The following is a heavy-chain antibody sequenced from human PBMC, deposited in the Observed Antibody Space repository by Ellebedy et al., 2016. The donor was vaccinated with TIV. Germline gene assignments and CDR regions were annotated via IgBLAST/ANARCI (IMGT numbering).Heavy chain of an antibody. CDR2: IYQDGSDE. CDR3: ARRGSYGDYAVQVNNWFDR. J-gene: IGHJ5*02. D-gene: IGHD4-17*01. CDR1: GFSFRSYW. V-gene: IGHV3-7*01. Sequence: GESLKISCAASGFSFRSYWMSWVRQAPGKGLEWVANIYQDGSDEYYVDSVKGRFTISRDNDNKALFLQMNSLSVEDTAVYYCARRGSYGDYAVQVNNWFDRWGQGTLVTV.